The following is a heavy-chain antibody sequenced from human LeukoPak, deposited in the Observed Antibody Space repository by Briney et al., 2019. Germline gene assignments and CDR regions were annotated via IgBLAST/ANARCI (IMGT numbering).Heavy chain of an antibody. Sequence: ASVKVSCKASGYTFTSYGISWVRQAPGQGLEWMGWISAYNGNTNYAQKLQGRVTMTTDTSTSTAYMELRSLRSDDTAVYYCARVDGYSSGRHYYGMDVWGQGTTVTVSS. CDR1: GYTFTSYG. J-gene: IGHJ6*02. CDR3: ARVDGYSSGRHYYGMDV. CDR2: ISAYNGNT. V-gene: IGHV1-18*01. D-gene: IGHD6-19*01.